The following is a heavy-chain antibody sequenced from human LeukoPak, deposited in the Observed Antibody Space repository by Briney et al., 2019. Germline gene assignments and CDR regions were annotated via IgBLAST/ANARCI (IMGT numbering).Heavy chain of an antibody. CDR1: GFTFSNFV. J-gene: IGHJ4*02. D-gene: IGHD2-21*01. V-gene: IGHV3-23*01. Sequence: QSGGSLRLSCAASGFTFSNFVMSWVRQVPGKGLEWVSTIGLSGSSTYYAGSVKGRFTISRDNSKNTLYLQMNSLRAEDTAIYYCAKEFVPGNFHYWGQGTLVTVSS. CDR2: IGLSGSST. CDR3: AKEFVPGNFHY.